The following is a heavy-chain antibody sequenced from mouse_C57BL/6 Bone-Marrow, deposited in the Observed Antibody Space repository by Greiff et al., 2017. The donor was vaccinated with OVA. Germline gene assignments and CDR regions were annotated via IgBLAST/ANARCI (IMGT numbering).Heavy chain of an antibody. J-gene: IGHJ2*01. D-gene: IGHD1-1*01. Sequence: QVQLQQSGAELVRPGASVTLSCKASGYTFTDYEMHWVKQTPVHGLEWIGAIDPETGGTAYNQKFKGQAILTADKSSSTAYMELRSLTSEDSAVYYWTRSGNYYGSRTSSVFDYWGQGTTLTVSS. V-gene: IGHV1-15*01. CDR2: IDPETGGT. CDR3: TRSGNYYGSRTSSVFDY. CDR1: GYTFTDYE.